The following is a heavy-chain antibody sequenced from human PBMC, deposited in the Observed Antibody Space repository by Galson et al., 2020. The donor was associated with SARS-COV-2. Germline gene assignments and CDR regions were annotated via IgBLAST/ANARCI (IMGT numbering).Heavy chain of an antibody. J-gene: IGHJ3*02. CDR2: ISHSGGT. V-gene: IGHV4-30-2*01. CDR1: GTSISSGSYS. Sequence: SETLSLTCAVSGTSISSGSYSWNWIRQPPGKGLEWIEYISHSGGTYYNPSLKSRVTISGDRSKNQFSLRLRSVTAADTAVYYCARLHYGEYAPEAFDIWGPGTRVTVAS. D-gene: IGHD4-17*01. CDR3: ARLHYGEYAPEAFDI.